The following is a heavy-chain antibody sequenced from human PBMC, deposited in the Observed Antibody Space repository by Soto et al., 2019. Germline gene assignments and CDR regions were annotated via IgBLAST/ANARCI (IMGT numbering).Heavy chain of an antibody. Sequence: QVQLVQSGAEVKKPGSSVKVSCKASGGTFSSYAISWVRQAPGQGLEWMGGIIPIFGTANYAQKFQGRVRMPXXEXTXXAYVELSRLRSEDTAVYYCARADGGSGYYGWYFDLWGRGTLVTVSS. CDR2: IIPIFGTA. CDR1: GGTFSSYA. J-gene: IGHJ2*01. D-gene: IGHD3-22*01. CDR3: ARADGGSGYYGWYFDL. V-gene: IGHV1-69*05.